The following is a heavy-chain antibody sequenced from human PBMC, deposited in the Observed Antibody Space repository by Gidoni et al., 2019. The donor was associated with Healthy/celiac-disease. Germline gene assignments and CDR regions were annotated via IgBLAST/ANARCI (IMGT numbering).Heavy chain of an antibody. CDR3: ARVGKDGYNRPHAFDI. D-gene: IGHD5-12*01. Sequence: EVQLVESGGGLVQPGGSLRLSCAASGFTFSSYSMNWVRQAPGKGLEWVSYISSSSSTIYYADSVKGRFTISRDNAKNSLYLQMNSLRDEDTAVYYCARVGKDGYNRPHAFDIWGQGTMVTVSS. CDR1: GFTFSSYS. CDR2: ISSSSSTI. J-gene: IGHJ3*02. V-gene: IGHV3-48*02.